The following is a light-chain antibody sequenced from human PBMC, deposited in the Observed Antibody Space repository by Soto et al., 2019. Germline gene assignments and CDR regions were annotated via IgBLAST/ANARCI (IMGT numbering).Light chain of an antibody. Sequence: EIVMTQSPATLSVSPGERASLSCRASQSVSSNLAWYQQKPGQAPRLLIYGASTRATGIPARFSGSGSGTEFTLTISSLQSEDFAVYYCQQYNNWPGLTFGGGTKVETK. J-gene: IGKJ4*01. CDR2: GAS. V-gene: IGKV3-15*01. CDR1: QSVSSN. CDR3: QQYNNWPGLT.